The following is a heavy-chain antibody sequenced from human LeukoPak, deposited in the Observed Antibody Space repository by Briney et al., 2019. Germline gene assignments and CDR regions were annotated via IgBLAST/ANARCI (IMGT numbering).Heavy chain of an antibody. D-gene: IGHD6-19*01. V-gene: IGHV3-21*01. CDR3: AKGKDSVAGASNDY. CDR2: ISSSGTYK. Sequence: PGGSLRLPCAVSGFTFSSYSMSWVRQAPGKGVEWVSSISSSGTYKYYADSVKGRFVISRDNAKISLYLQMNSLRAEDTAVYYCAKGKDSVAGASNDYWGQGTLVTVSS. J-gene: IGHJ4*02. CDR1: GFTFSSYS.